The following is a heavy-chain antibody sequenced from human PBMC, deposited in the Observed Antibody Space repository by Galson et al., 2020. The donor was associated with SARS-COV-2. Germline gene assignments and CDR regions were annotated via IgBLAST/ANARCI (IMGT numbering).Heavy chain of an antibody. CDR2: IQSSGST. Sequence: SETLSLTCTVSGDSVSSAGYYWSWLRQHPGKGPEWIGYIQSSGSTSYNPSPKSRVTISADASKKKFSLKLISVTAADTAVYCCARLSGGYDTECWGQGALVIVSS. J-gene: IGHJ4*02. CDR1: GDSVSSAGYY. CDR3: ARLSGGYDTEC. D-gene: IGHD2-15*01. V-gene: IGHV4-31*03.